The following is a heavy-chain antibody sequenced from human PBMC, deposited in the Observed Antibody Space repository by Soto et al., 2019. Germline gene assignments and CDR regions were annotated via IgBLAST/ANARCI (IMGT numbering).Heavy chain of an antibody. V-gene: IGHV4-59*11. J-gene: IGHJ4*02. Sequence: QVQLQESGPGLVKPSETLSLTCTVSGGSISSHYWTWIRQPPGKGLEWVGYVYYSGTTYYNPSLQSRVTISVDTSKNQFSLKVKSVTAADTAIYYCARAGSTWRYFFDYWGQGSLVTVSS. CDR1: GGSISSHY. CDR3: ARAGSTWRYFFDY. D-gene: IGHD6-13*01. CDR2: VYYSGTT.